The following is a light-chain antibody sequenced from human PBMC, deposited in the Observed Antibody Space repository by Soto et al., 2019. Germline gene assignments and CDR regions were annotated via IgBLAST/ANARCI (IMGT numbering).Light chain of an antibody. CDR1: HDISTF. J-gene: IGKJ1*01. CDR3: QQLYTLPCI. Sequence: DIQLTQSPSILSASIVDRVTITCRASHDISTFLAWYQQKPGKAPKLLIYDASTLQSGVPSRFSGSGSGTEFTLTISGLLPEDFAAYHCQQLYTLPCIFGQGTKVDIK. V-gene: IGKV1-9*01. CDR2: DAS.